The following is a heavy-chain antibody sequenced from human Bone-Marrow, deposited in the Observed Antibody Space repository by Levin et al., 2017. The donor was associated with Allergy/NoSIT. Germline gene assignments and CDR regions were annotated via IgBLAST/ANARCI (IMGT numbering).Heavy chain of an antibody. CDR3: ARRATATPYFEY. V-gene: IGHV5-51*01. J-gene: IGHJ4*02. D-gene: IGHD2-15*01. Sequence: GGSLRLSCKGSGYSFSNYWIAWVRQMPGKGLEWMGIIYPGDSDTRYSSSFQGQVTISADKSIDTAYLQWSSLRASDTAMYYCARRATATPYFEYWGQGTLVTVSS. CDR1: GYSFSNYW. CDR2: IYPGDSDT.